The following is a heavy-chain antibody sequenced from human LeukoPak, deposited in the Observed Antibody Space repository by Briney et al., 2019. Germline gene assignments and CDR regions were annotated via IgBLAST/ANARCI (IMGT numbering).Heavy chain of an antibody. D-gene: IGHD2-21*02. Sequence: GGSLRLSCAASGFTFSSYVMHWVRQAPDKGLEWVAIISYDGSNEYYADSVKGRFTISRDNSKNTLYLQMNSLRAEDTAVYYCAKDHIVVVTAIPLVYWGQGTLVTVSS. J-gene: IGHJ4*02. V-gene: IGHV3-30*04. CDR1: GFTFSSYV. CDR2: ISYDGSNE. CDR3: AKDHIVVVTAIPLVY.